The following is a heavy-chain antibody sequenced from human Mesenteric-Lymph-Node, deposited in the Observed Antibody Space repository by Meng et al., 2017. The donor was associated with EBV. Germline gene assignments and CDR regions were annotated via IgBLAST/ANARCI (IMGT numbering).Heavy chain of an antibody. CDR2: IYWDDDK. D-gene: IGHD6-13*01. CDR3: AHSAIIGASFPPRFDP. J-gene: IGHJ5*02. Sequence: QITLKESGPALVKPTXTLTLTXPFSGFPLTTSGVGVGWIRQPPGKALEWLALIYWDDDKRYSPSLKSRLTITKDTSKNLVVLTMTNMDPADTATYYCAHSAIIGASFPPRFDPWGQGTLVNVSS. CDR1: GFPLTTSGVG. V-gene: IGHV2-5*02.